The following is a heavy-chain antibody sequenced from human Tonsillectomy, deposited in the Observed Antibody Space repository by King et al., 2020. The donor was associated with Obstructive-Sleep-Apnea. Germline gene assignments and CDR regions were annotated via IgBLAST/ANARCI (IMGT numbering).Heavy chain of an antibody. J-gene: IGHJ4*02. V-gene: IGHV4-59*01. CDR3: ARDRGAYSGSYRGFDY. CDR2: IYYSGST. D-gene: IGHD1-26*01. CDR1: GGSISSYY. Sequence: MQLQESGPGLVKPSETLSLTCTVSGGSISSYYWSWIRQPPGKGLEGIGYIYYSGSTNYNPSLKSRVTISVYTSKNQFSLKLCSVTAADTAVYYCARDRGAYSGSYRGFDYWGQGTLVTVSS.